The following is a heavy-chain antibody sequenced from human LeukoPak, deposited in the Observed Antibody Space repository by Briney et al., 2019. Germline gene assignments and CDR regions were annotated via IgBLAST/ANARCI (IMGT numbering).Heavy chain of an antibody. J-gene: IGHJ5*02. Sequence: SETLSLTCAVSGYSISSGYYWGWIRQPPGKGLEWIASIYYSGSASYNPSLKSRVTISVDTSKNQFSLKLSSVTAADTAVYYCARLNVVVVPAAIPIPFDPWGQGTLVTVSS. V-gene: IGHV4-38-2*01. CDR2: IYYSGSA. D-gene: IGHD2-2*02. CDR1: GYSISSGYY. CDR3: ARLNVVVVPAAIPIPFDP.